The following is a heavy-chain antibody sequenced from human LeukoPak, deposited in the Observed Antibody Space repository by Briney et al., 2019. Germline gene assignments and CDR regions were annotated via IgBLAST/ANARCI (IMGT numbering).Heavy chain of an antibody. D-gene: IGHD3-22*01. Sequence: PSETLSLTCTVSGGSISSYYWSWIRQPPGKGLEWIGYIYYSGSTNYNPSLKSRVTISVDTSKNQFSLKLSSVTAADTAVYYCARGISRRLLLRPFYYFDYWGQGTLVTVSS. J-gene: IGHJ4*02. V-gene: IGHV4-59*01. CDR3: ARGISRRLLLRPFYYFDY. CDR2: IYYSGST. CDR1: GGSISSYY.